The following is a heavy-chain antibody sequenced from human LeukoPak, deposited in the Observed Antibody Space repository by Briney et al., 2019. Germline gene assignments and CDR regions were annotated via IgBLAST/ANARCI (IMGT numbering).Heavy chain of an antibody. CDR2: ISSSGSTM. D-gene: IGHD1-26*01. CDR3: ARGEGGYYYYGMDV. V-gene: IGHV3-48*03. CDR1: GFTFSSYE. J-gene: IGHJ6*04. Sequence: PGGSLRLSCAASGFTFSSYEMNWVRQAPGKGLEWVSYISSSGSTMYYADSVKGRFTISRDNAKNSLYLQMNSLRAEDTAVYYCARGEGGYYYYGMDVWGKGTTVTVSS.